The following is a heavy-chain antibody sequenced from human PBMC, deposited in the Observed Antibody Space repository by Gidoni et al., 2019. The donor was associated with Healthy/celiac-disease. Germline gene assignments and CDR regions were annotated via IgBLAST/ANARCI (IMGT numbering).Heavy chain of an antibody. Sequence: QVKMVELGGGEVQAGRSMRLSCAASGSSFRSYAMPRVRQPPGRGLGWVEVITYDGCNKYCGVTVKGGFTISKRYSKITLYLQVNRLVAEDTDEYCCAGEDSGYYLSCRYCYYYMYVWGKGTPVTVSS. CDR2: ITYDGCNK. V-gene: IGHV3-30-3*01. D-gene: IGHD5-12*01. CDR3: AGEDSGYYLSCRYCYYYMYV. J-gene: IGHJ6*03. CDR1: GSSFRSYA.